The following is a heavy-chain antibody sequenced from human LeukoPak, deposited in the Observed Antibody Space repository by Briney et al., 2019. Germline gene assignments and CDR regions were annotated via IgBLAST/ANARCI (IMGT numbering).Heavy chain of an antibody. CDR1: GYSFTSYW. Sequence: GASLKISCQATGYSFTSYWIGWVRQMPGKGLEWMGIIYPGDSETRYSPSFQGQVTISADKSISTAYLQWSSLQASDTAIYYCARQRLPYSSSWYYYYAMDVWGQGTTVTVSS. V-gene: IGHV5-51*01. J-gene: IGHJ6*02. D-gene: IGHD6-13*01. CDR3: ARQRLPYSSSWYYYYAMDV. CDR2: IYPGDSET.